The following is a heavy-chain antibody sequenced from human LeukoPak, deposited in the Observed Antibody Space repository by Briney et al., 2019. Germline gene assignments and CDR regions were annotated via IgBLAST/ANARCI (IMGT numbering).Heavy chain of an antibody. CDR2: INPSGGST. CDR1: GYTFTTYY. J-gene: IGHJ3*02. Sequence: ASVKVSCKASGYTFTTYYMHWVRQAPGQGLEWMGIINPSGGSTTYAQKFQGRVTMTRDTSTSTVYMDLSSLRSEDTAVYYCAWQKVEWELLPWSAFDIWGQGTMVTVSS. D-gene: IGHD1-26*01. V-gene: IGHV1-46*01. CDR3: AWQKVEWELLPWSAFDI.